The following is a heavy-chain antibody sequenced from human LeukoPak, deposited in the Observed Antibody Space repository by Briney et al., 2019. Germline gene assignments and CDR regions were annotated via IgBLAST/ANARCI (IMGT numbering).Heavy chain of an antibody. J-gene: IGHJ4*02. Sequence: PSETLSLTCTVSGGSVSSGTYCWSWIRQPPGKGLEWIGYIYYSGTTNYNPSLKSRVTISIDTSRNQFSLKLSSVTAADTAVYYCARGFGGATTSFDYWGRGTLVTVSS. V-gene: IGHV4-61*01. CDR2: IYYSGTT. D-gene: IGHD1-26*01. CDR3: ARGFGGATTSFDY. CDR1: GGSVSSGTYC.